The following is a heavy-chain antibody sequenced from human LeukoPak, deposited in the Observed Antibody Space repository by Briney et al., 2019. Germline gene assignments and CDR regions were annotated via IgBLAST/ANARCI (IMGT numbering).Heavy chain of an antibody. CDR2: ISSSGSTI. D-gene: IGHD6-13*01. J-gene: IGHJ4*02. V-gene: IGHV3-11*01. CDR1: GFTFSNYY. CDR3: AKRYSSSWTDDH. Sequence: GGSLRLSCAASGFTFSNYYMSWIRQAPGKGLEWVAYISSSGSTISYADSVKGRFTISRDNSKNTLYLQMNSLRAEDTAVYYCAKRYSSSWTDDHWGQGTLVTVSS.